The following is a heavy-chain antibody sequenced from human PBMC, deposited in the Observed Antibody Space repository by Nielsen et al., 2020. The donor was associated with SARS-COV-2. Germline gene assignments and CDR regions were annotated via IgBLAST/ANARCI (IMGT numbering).Heavy chain of an antibody. CDR2: INPNSGGT. CDR1: GYTFTGYY. Sequence: ASVKVSCKASGYTFTGYYMHWVRQAPGQGLEWMGRINPNSGGTNYAQKFQGRVTMTRDTSISTAYMELSSLRSEDTAVYYCASLGTTVTRTDDYWGQGTLVTVSS. D-gene: IGHD4-17*01. CDR3: ASLGTTVTRTDDY. J-gene: IGHJ4*02. V-gene: IGHV1-2*06.